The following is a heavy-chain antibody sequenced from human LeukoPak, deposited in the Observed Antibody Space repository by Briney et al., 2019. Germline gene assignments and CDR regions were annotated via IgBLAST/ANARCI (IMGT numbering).Heavy chain of an antibody. D-gene: IGHD5-12*01. V-gene: IGHV3-30*03. CDR2: ISYDGSDK. Sequence: GGSLRLSCAASRFTFSNYVMHWVRQAPGKGLEWVAVISYDGSDKYYADSVKGRFTISRDSSKNTLYLQMNSLRPEDTAVYYCARARPSMWIDYWGQGTLVTVSS. CDR1: RFTFSNYV. J-gene: IGHJ4*02. CDR3: ARARPSMWIDY.